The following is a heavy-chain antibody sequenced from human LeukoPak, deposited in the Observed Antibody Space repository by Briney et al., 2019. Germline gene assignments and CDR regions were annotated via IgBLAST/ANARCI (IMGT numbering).Heavy chain of an antibody. J-gene: IGHJ5*02. V-gene: IGHV3-48*04. CDR1: GFTFSSYW. CDR3: ARVRSGWFDP. Sequence: GGSLRLSCAASGFTFSSYWMSWVRQAPGKGLEWVSYISSSSSTIYYADSVKGRFTISRDNAKNSLYLQMNSLRAEDTAVYYCARVRSGWFDPWGQGTLVTVSS. CDR2: ISSSSSTI. D-gene: IGHD1-26*01.